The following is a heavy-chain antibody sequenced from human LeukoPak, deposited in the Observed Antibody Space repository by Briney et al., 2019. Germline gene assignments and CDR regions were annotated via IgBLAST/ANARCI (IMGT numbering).Heavy chain of an antibody. CDR1: GFSFSSYG. J-gene: IGHJ4*02. D-gene: IGHD3-10*01. V-gene: IGHV3-30*18. CDR2: ISYDGNKE. CDR3: AKGGYGSGSYYNGRYFDY. Sequence: GGSLRLSCAASGFSFSSYGMHWVRQAPGKGLEWVAVISYDGNKEYYVDSVKGRFTISRDNSKNTLYLQMNSLRAEDTAVYYCAKGGYGSGSYYNGRYFDYWGQGTLVTVSS.